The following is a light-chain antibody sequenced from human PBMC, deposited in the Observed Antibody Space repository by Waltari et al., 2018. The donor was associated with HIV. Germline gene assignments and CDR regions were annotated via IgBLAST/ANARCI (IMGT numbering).Light chain of an antibody. Sequence: QSVLTQPPSASGTPGQRVTISCSGSSSNVVTNYVNWYKQLPGTAPELVIYHNNPRPLGVPGRFSGAKSGTSASLAIRGLRSEGGADYYCATWDDSLSAWLFGGGTRLSVL. J-gene: IGLJ3*02. CDR3: ATWDDSLSAWL. CDR2: HNN. V-gene: IGLV1-47*01. CDR1: SSNVVTNY.